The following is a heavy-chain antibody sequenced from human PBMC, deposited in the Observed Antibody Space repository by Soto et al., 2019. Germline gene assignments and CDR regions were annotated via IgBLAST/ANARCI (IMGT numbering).Heavy chain of an antibody. Sequence: GASVKVSCKVSGYTLTELSMHWVRQAPGKGLEWMGGFDPEDGETIYAQKFQGRVTMTEDTSTDTAYMELSSLRSEDTAVYYCATVYRRLRAFDYWGQGTLVTVS. V-gene: IGHV1-24*01. J-gene: IGHJ4*02. CDR2: FDPEDGET. D-gene: IGHD5-12*01. CDR1: GYTLTELS. CDR3: ATVYRRLRAFDY.